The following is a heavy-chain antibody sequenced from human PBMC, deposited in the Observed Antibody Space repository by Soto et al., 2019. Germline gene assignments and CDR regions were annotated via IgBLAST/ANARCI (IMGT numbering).Heavy chain of an antibody. Sequence: GSLRLSCAASGFTFSSYAMSWVRQAPGKGLEWVSAISGSGGGTYSADSVKGRFTITRNNSKNTLYLQMNSLRAEVTAVYYCAKVADLGVSFDYWGQGTLVTVSS. CDR1: GFTFSSYA. D-gene: IGHD2-21*01. CDR3: AKVADLGVSFDY. J-gene: IGHJ4*02. CDR2: ISGSGGGT. V-gene: IGHV3-23*01.